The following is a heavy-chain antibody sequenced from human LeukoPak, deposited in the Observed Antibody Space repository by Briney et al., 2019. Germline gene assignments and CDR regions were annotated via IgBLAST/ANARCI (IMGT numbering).Heavy chain of an antibody. D-gene: IGHD2-15*01. J-gene: IGHJ3*02. V-gene: IGHV4-34*01. CDR1: GGSFSGYY. CDR3: ARLVVVAATLAFDI. CDR2: INHSGST. Sequence: PSETLSLTCAVYGGSFSGYYWSWIRQPPGKGLEWIGEINHSGSTNYNPSLKSRVTISVDTSKNQFSLKLSSVTAADTAVYYCARLVVVAATLAFDIWGQGTMVTVSS.